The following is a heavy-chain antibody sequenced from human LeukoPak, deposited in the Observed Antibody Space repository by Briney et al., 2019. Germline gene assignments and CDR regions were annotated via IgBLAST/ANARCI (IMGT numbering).Heavy chain of an antibody. CDR3: ARAKYYYGSGSFDY. CDR2: ISSNGGST. V-gene: IGHV3-64*01. CDR1: GFTFSSYA. D-gene: IGHD3-10*01. J-gene: IGHJ4*02. Sequence: GGSLRLFCAASGFTFSSYAMHWLRQAPGKGLEYVSAISSNGGSTYYVNSVKGRFTISRDNSKNTLYLQMGSLRAEDMAVYYCARAKYYYGSGSFDYWGQGTLVTVSS.